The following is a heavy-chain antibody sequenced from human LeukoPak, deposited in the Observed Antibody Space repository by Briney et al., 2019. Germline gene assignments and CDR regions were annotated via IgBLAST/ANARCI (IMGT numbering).Heavy chain of an antibody. CDR3: AKDREWELLGFGPVGGNSDY. J-gene: IGHJ4*02. Sequence: PGGSLRLSCAASGFTFSSYAMSWVRQAPGKGLEWVSAISGSGGSTYYADSVKGRFTISRDNSKNTLYLQMNSLRAEDTAVYYCAKDREWELLGFGPVGGNSDYWGQGTLVTVSS. D-gene: IGHD1-26*01. V-gene: IGHV3-23*01. CDR2: ISGSGGST. CDR1: GFTFSSYA.